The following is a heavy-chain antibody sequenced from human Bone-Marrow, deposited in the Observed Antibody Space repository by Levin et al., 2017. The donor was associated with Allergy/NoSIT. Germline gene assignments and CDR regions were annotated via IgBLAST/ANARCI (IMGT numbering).Heavy chain of an antibody. J-gene: IGHJ4*02. CDR3: ARLDLITGIDY. Sequence: PAGGSLRLSCVVSGFTVSNNYMSWVRQAPGKGLEWVSVIYSGGSTYYADSVKGRLTISRDNSKNTVYLQMNSLRAEDTAVYYCARLDLITGIDYWGQGTLVTVSS. CDR2: IYSGGST. CDR1: GFTVSNNY. D-gene: IGHD1-14*01. V-gene: IGHV3-66*02.